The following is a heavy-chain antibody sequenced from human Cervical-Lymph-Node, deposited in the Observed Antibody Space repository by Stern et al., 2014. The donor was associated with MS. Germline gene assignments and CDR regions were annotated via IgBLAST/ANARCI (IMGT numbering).Heavy chain of an antibody. Sequence: VQLVESGAEVKKSGESLKISCKAGGYSFTNHWIAWVRQKPGKGLEWMGIIDPGDSDTRHNPSFEGQVSISVDKSSSTAYLQWSTLTDSDTAIYYCARQGNYHDSHAFDVWGQGTMVIVSS. CDR3: ARQGNYHDSHAFDV. D-gene: IGHD3-22*01. V-gene: IGHV5-51*01. CDR1: GYSFTNHW. CDR2: IDPGDSDT. J-gene: IGHJ3*01.